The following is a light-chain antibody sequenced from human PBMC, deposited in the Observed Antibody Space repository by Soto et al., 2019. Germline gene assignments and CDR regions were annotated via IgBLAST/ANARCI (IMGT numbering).Light chain of an antibody. CDR1: SSNIGAGYD. Sequence: QSVLTQPPSVSGAPGQSVTISCTGSSSNIGAGYDVHWYQQLPGTAPKLLIYGNSNRPSGVPDRFSGSKSGTSASLAITGLQAEDEADYYCQSYDISLSTSGVFGGGTKLTVL. CDR2: GNS. J-gene: IGLJ3*02. CDR3: QSYDISLSTSGV. V-gene: IGLV1-40*01.